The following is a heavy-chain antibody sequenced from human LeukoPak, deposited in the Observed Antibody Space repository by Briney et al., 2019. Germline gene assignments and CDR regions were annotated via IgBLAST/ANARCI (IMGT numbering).Heavy chain of an antibody. CDR2: INPNSGGT. J-gene: IGHJ4*02. Sequence: GASVKVSCKASGYTFTDYYMHWVRQAPGQGLEWMGRINPNSGGTNYAQKFQGRVTMTRDTSITTAYMELSGLRSDDTAVYYCARVYGDYSASYDYWGQGTLVTVSS. CDR3: ARVYGDYSASYDY. CDR1: GYTFTDYY. D-gene: IGHD4-17*01. V-gene: IGHV1-2*06.